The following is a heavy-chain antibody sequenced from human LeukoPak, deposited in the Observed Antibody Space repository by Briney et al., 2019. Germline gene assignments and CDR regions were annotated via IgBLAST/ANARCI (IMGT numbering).Heavy chain of an antibody. D-gene: IGHD1-7*01. V-gene: IGHV3-23*01. J-gene: IGHJ4*02. CDR1: GFTFSNHP. CDR3: ATNAMELHY. Sequence: GGSLRLSCAASGFTFSNHPMTWVRQAPGQGLEWVSTVSSSGGSTYYADSVKGRFTISRDNSKNTLFLQMNSLRSEDTAVYCCATNAMELHYWGQGTLVTVSS. CDR2: VSSSGGST.